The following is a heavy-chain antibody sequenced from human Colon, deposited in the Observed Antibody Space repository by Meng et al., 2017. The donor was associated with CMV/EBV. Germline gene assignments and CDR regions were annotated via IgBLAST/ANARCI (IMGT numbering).Heavy chain of an antibody. CDR1: GFTFSSYS. D-gene: IGHD6-13*01. V-gene: IGHV3-21*01. J-gene: IGHJ6*02. CDR3: ARGSNTYYGMDV. CDR2: ISGGGGSI. Sequence: GGSLRLSCATSGFTFSSYSMNWVRQAPGKGLEWVSSISGGGGSIWYADSMKGRFTVSRNNAKNSQYLQLNSLRAEDTAAYYCARGSNTYYGMDVWGQGTTVTVSS.